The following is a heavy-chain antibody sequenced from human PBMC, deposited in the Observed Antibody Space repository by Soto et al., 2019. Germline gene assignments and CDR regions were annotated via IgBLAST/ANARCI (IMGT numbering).Heavy chain of an antibody. CDR3: ARSSGEEYSSSWFLDY. CDR1: CGAIISYY. Sequence: NPSETLSLTCTFSCGAIISYYWSWIRQPPGKGLEWIGYIYYSGSTNYNPSLKSRVTISVDTSKNQFSLKLSSVTAADTAVYYCARSSGEEYSSSWFLDYWGQGTLVTVSS. CDR2: IYYSGST. J-gene: IGHJ4*02. V-gene: IGHV4-59*01. D-gene: IGHD6-13*01.